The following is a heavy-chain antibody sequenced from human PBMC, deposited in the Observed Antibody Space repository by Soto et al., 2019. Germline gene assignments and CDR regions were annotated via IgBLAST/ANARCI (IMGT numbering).Heavy chain of an antibody. Sequence: SETLSLTCTVSGGSISSGGYYWSWIRQHPGKGLEWIGYIYYSGSTYYNPSLKSRVTISVDTSKNQFSLKLSSVTAADTAVYYCASGNPYGGNSYFDYWGQGTLVTVSS. CDR1: GGSISSGGYY. D-gene: IGHD2-21*02. V-gene: IGHV4-31*03. CDR2: IYYSGST. J-gene: IGHJ4*02. CDR3: ASGNPYGGNSYFDY.